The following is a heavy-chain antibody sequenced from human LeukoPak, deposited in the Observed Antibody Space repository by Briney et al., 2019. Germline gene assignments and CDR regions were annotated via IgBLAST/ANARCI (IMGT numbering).Heavy chain of an antibody. Sequence: SETLSLTCAVSGGSIRGYYWSWVRQSPGKGLEWIGDINQNAGTDYNPSLKSRVTISIDSSRNQTSLNVTAATAAGTAIYFCARARTRLSWLDPWGRGTLVTVSS. D-gene: IGHD6-6*01. V-gene: IGHV4-34*01. J-gene: IGHJ5*02. CDR2: INQNAGT. CDR1: GGSIRGYY. CDR3: ARARTRLSWLDP.